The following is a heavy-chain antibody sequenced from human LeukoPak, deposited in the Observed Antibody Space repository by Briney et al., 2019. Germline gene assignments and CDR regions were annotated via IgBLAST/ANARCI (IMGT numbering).Heavy chain of an antibody. CDR3: ARQLEIVVVPAAMPEYNWFDP. CDR2: IYYSGST. V-gene: IGHV4-39*01. D-gene: IGHD2-2*03. J-gene: IGHJ5*02. Sequence: SETLSLTCTVSGGSISSSSYYWGWIRQPPGKGLEWIGSIYYSGSTYYNPSLKSRVTISVDTSKNQFSLKLSSVTAADTAVYYCARQLEIVVVPAAMPEYNWFDPWGQGTLVTVYS. CDR1: GGSISSSSYY.